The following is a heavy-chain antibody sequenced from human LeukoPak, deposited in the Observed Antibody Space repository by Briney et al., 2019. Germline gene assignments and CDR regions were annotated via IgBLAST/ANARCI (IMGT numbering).Heavy chain of an antibody. CDR1: DGPIRSHY. CDR3: GRDALVGYFSYYYIDV. V-gene: IGHV4-59*11. CDR2: ISNSGST. J-gene: IGHJ6*03. D-gene: IGHD2-15*01. Sequence: PSETLSLTCTVSDGPIRSHYWTWIRQSPVKGLEWIGDISNSGSTKYNPSLKSRVTILIDTSKSQISLRLSSVTAADTAVYYCGRDALVGYFSYYYIDVWGKGTTVTVSS.